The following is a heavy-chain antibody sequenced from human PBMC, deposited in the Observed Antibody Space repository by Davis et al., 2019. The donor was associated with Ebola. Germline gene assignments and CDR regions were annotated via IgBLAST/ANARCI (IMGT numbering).Heavy chain of an antibody. J-gene: IGHJ6*02. CDR3: GVMVSPTFGGNYYYGMDV. CDR2: IMPIFGSP. CDR1: GATFSSLS. Sequence: SVKVSCRASGATFSSLSFSWVRQAPGLGLEWMGGIMPIFGSPDYPKKFQGRVTITADESTSTAYMELGSLRSEDTAVYYCGVMVSPTFGGNYYYGMDVWGQGTTVSVSS. D-gene: IGHD2/OR15-2a*01. V-gene: IGHV1-69*13.